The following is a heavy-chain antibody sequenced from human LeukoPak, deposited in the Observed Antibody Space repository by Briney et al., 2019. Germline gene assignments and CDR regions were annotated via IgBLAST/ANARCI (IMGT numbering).Heavy chain of an antibody. D-gene: IGHD2-2*03. J-gene: IGHJ4*02. V-gene: IGHV3-30-3*01. Sequence: GGSLRLSCAASGFTFSSYAMHWVRQAPGKGLEWVAVISYDGSNKYYADSVKGRFTTSRDNSKNTLYLQMNSLRAEDTAVYYCARSAGLGWMGYFDYWGQGTLVTVSS. CDR2: ISYDGSNK. CDR1: GFTFSSYA. CDR3: ARSAGLGWMGYFDY.